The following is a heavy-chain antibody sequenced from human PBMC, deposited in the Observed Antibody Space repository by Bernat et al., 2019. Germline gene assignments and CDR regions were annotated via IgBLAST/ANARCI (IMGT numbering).Heavy chain of an antibody. CDR1: GFTFDDYA. CDR3: SKAVAAAVSDAFDI. V-gene: IGHV3-9*01. Sequence: EVQLVESGGGLVQPGRSLRLPCAASGFTFDDYAMYWVRHVPGKGLEWVSGISWNSVTITYADSVNGRFTISRDNAKNSRYLQMNSLRAEDTAVYCCSKAVAAAVSDAFDIWGQGTMVTVSS. J-gene: IGHJ3*02. CDR2: ISWNSVTI. D-gene: IGHD6-13*01.